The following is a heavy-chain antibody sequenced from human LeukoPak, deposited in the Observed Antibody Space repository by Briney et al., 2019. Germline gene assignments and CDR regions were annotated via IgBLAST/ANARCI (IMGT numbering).Heavy chain of an antibody. D-gene: IGHD6-13*01. Sequence: PGGSLRLSCAASGFTSSDYYMSWIRQALGKGLEWVSYISGSGTIIYYGDSAKGRFTISRDNAKNSVYLQMNGLRAEDAAVYDCVRVSCWYIVGDYWGQRALVTVSS. J-gene: IGHJ4*02. CDR3: VRVSCWYIVGDY. CDR1: GFTSSDYY. CDR2: ISGSGTII. V-gene: IGHV3-11*01.